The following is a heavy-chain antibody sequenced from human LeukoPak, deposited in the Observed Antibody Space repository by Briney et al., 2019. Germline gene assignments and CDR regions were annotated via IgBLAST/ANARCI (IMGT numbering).Heavy chain of an antibody. Sequence: SVKVSCKASGFTLTNSAVQWVRQARGQRLEWIGWIVVGSGNTNYAQKFQERVTITRDMSTNTAYMELSSLRSEDTVVYYCVGSSGYSPLPDYCGEGTLVSVSS. CDR2: IVVGSGNT. CDR3: VGSSGYSPLPDY. J-gene: IGHJ4*02. V-gene: IGHV1-58*01. D-gene: IGHD3-22*01. CDR1: GFTLTNSA.